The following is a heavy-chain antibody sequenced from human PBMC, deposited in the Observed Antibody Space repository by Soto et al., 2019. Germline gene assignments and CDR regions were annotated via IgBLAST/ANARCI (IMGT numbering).Heavy chain of an antibody. J-gene: IGHJ4*02. V-gene: IGHV3-74*01. D-gene: IGHD3-10*01. CDR3: TKDTFGAWDS. Sequence: EAQLVESGGGLVQPGGSLTLSCTASEITLNIYWMHWIRQAPGKGLVWVSRINPESTTLTYADSVTGRSTISRDSAKNTLYLQMNGLSDEDTAIYYCTKDTFGAWDSWRQGTLVTVSS. CDR1: EITLNIYW. CDR2: INPESTTL.